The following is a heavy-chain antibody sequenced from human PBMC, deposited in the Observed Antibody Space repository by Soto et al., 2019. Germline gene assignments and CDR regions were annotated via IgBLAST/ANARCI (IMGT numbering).Heavy chain of an antibody. V-gene: IGHV4-34*01. CDR2: INHSGST. CDR1: GGSFSGYY. CDR3: ARVQQQLVRAEYFQH. Sequence: QVQLQQWGAGLLKPSETLSLTCAVYGGSFSGYYWSWIRQPPGKGLEWIGEINHSGSTNYNPSLKSRVTISVDTSKNQFSLKLSSVTAADTAVYYCARVQQQLVRAEYFQHWGQGTLVTVSS. J-gene: IGHJ1*01. D-gene: IGHD6-13*01.